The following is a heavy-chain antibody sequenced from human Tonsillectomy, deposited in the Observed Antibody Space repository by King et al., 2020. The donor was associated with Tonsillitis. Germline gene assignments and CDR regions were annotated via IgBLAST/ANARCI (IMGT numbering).Heavy chain of an antibody. CDR2: IAYDASYE. D-gene: IGHD3-16*02. Sequence: VQLVESGGGVVQPGRSLRLSCAASGFTFSNYGMHWVRQAPGKGLEWVALIAYDASYENYAVSVKGRFAISRDNSKNTLYLEMNSLRVEDTAVYYCAKDGIALSDWYFDLWGRGTLVTVSS. CDR1: GFTFSNYG. CDR3: AKDGIALSDWYFDL. V-gene: IGHV3-30*18. J-gene: IGHJ2*01.